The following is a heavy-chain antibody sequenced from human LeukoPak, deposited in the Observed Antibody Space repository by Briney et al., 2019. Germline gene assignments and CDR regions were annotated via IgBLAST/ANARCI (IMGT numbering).Heavy chain of an antibody. J-gene: IGHJ5*02. CDR1: GDSVSSNSAA. CDR2: TYYRSKWYN. Sequence: SQTLSLTCVISGDSVSSNSAAWNWIRQSPSRGLEWLGRTYYRSKWYNDYAVSVKSRITIKSDTSKNQFSLQLNSVTPEDTAVYYCARANGRYCSGVSCYFRSGFDPWRQATLVSVPS. CDR3: ARANGRYCSGVSCYFRSGFDP. V-gene: IGHV6-1*01. D-gene: IGHD2-15*01.